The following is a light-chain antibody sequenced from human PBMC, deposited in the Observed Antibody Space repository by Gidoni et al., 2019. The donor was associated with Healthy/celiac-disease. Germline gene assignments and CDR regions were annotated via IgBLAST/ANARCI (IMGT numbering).Light chain of an antibody. CDR2: SNN. V-gene: IGLV1-44*01. CDR3: AAWDDSLNGQWV. Sequence: QSVLTHPPSAAGTPGQSVTISCSGSSSNIGSNTVTWYQQLPGTAPKLLIYSNNQRPSGVPDRFSGSKSGTSASLAISGLQSEDEADYYCAAWDDSLNGQWVFGGGTKLTVL. J-gene: IGLJ3*02. CDR1: SSNIGSNT.